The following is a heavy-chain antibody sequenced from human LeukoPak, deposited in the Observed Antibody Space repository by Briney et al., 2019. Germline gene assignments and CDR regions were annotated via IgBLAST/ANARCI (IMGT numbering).Heavy chain of an antibody. CDR1: GGSFSGYY. J-gene: IGHJ4*02. V-gene: IGHV4-34*01. Sequence: SETLSLTCAVYGGSFSGYYWSWIRQPPGKGLEWIGEINHSGSTNYNPSLKSRVTISADTSKNQFSLKLSSVTAADTAVYYCARGPRRYGSGSYYNYWGQGTLVTVSS. CDR2: INHSGST. CDR3: ARGPRRYGSGSYYNY. D-gene: IGHD3-10*01.